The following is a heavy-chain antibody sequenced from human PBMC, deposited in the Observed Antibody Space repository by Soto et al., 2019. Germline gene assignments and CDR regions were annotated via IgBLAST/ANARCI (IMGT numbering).Heavy chain of an antibody. J-gene: IGHJ4*02. D-gene: IGHD4-17*01. CDR2: MYSSGST. CDR3: ARSTGYGDSYFDY. CDR1: GGSITLYY. Sequence: SETLSLTCTVSGGSITLYYWNWIRRSPGKGLEWIGYMYSSGSTNYRSSLKSRVTISGDTSKNQLSLRLRSVTAADTAVYFCARSTGYGDSYFDYWGQGALVTVSS. V-gene: IGHV4-59*01.